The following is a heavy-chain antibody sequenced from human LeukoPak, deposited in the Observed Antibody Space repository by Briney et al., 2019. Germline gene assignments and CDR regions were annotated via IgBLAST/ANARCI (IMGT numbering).Heavy chain of an antibody. Sequence: GGSLRLSCAASGFTLSSYSMNWVCQAPGKGLEWVSSISSSSSYIYYADSVKGRFTISRDNAKNSLYLQMNSLRAEDTAVYYCARIGVSFYMDVWGKGTTVTVSS. CDR1: GFTLSSYS. CDR2: ISSSSSYI. D-gene: IGHD3-22*01. V-gene: IGHV3-21*01. CDR3: ARIGVSFYMDV. J-gene: IGHJ6*03.